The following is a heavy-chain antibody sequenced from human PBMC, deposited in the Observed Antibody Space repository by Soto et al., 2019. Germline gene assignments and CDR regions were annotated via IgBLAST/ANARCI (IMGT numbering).Heavy chain of an antibody. D-gene: IGHD1-1*01. CDR2: IYYSGFT. J-gene: IGHJ6*02. CDR3: AKRYGYGMDV. V-gene: IGHV4-59*12. CDR1: GDSISRSY. Sequence: SETLSLTCTVSGDSISRSYWIWIRQSPGKGLEWIGYIYYSGFTNYNPSLKNRVTLAVDMSKNQFSLELRSVTAADTAVYYCAKRYGYGMDVWGQGTTVTVSS.